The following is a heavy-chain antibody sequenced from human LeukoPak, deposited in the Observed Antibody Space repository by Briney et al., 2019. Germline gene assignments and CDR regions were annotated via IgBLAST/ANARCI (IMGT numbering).Heavy chain of an antibody. V-gene: IGHV3-23*01. D-gene: IGHD1-26*01. Sequence: PGGSLRLSCAASGFTFSTYAMSWVRQAPGKGLEWVSAIGGSGDFTYYAEYVRGRFTISRDNSKKTLYLQMNSLRAEDTAVYYCAKARGIRYYYGMDVWGQGTTVTVSS. CDR2: IGGSGDFT. J-gene: IGHJ6*02. CDR1: GFTFSTYA. CDR3: AKARGIRYYYGMDV.